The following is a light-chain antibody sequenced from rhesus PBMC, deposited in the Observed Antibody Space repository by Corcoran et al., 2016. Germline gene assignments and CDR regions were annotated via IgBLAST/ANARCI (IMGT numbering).Light chain of an antibody. CDR2: RAS. V-gene: IGKV1-69*01. J-gene: IGKJ2*01. CDR1: QVIRNW. CDR3: QQHDNSPHS. Sequence: DIQMTQSPSSLSASVGDSVTITCRASQVIRNWLAWYQQKPGKAPKLLIYRASNLQTGVPSRFSGSGAGTNCTLTISSLQPEDIATYYCQQHDNSPHSFGQGTKVEIK.